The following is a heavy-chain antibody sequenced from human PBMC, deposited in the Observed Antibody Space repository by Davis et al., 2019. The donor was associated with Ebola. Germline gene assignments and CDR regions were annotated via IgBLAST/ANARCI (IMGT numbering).Heavy chain of an antibody. CDR3: ARASNSNYYDSSGYKYGMDV. CDR2: MDPKNGNT. V-gene: IGHV1-8*01. J-gene: IGHJ6*02. CDR1: RYIFTSYD. D-gene: IGHD3-22*01. Sequence: ASVQVPCTASRYIFTSYDINWVRQAPGQGLEWVGWMDPKNGNTGYAQKFQGRVTITADESTSTAYMELSSLRSEDTAVYYCARASNSNYYDSSGYKYGMDVWGQGTTVTVSS.